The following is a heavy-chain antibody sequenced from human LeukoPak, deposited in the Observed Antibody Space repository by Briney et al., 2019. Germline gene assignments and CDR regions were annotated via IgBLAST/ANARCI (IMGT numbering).Heavy chain of an antibody. CDR1: GFTFSSYW. V-gene: IGHV3-7*01. J-gene: IGHJ6*03. CDR3: ARSPDYSNYPLYYYYMDV. D-gene: IGHD4-11*01. Sequence: GGSLRLSCAASGFTFSSYWMSWVRQAPGKGREWVANIKQDGSEKYYVDSVKGRFTISRDNAKNSLYLQMNSLRAEDTAVYYCARSPDYSNYPLYYYYMDVWGKGTTVTVSS. CDR2: IKQDGSEK.